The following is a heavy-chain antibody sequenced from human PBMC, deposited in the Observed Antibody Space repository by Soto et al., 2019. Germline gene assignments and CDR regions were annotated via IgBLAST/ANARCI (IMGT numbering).Heavy chain of an antibody. Sequence: EVQLLDSGGGLVQPGGSLRLSCAASGFTFSTYAMSWVRQAPGQGLEWVSSISGSGGSTFYADSVKGRFTISRDSSKNTLYLQMESLRGDDTAVYYCAVLPLAVAAHFSFYYWGQGTLVTVSS. D-gene: IGHD2-15*01. V-gene: IGHV3-23*01. CDR2: ISGSGGST. CDR3: AVLPLAVAAHFSFYY. CDR1: GFTFSTYA. J-gene: IGHJ4*02.